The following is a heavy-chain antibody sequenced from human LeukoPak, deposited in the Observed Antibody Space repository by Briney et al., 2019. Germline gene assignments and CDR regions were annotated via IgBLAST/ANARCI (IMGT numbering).Heavy chain of an antibody. Sequence: SETLSLTCAVYGGSLSGYYWSWIRQPPGKGLEWIGSIYYSGSTYYNPSLKSRVTISVDTSKNQFSLKLSSVTAADTAVYYCARPRHYYDSSGPWDYWGQGTLVTVSS. V-gene: IGHV4-34*01. J-gene: IGHJ4*02. CDR3: ARPRHYYDSSGPWDY. CDR2: IYYSGST. CDR1: GGSLSGYY. D-gene: IGHD3-22*01.